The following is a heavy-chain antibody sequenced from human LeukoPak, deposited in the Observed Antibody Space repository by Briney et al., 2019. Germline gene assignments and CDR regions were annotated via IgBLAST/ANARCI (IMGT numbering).Heavy chain of an antibody. CDR3: ARDVGEGDGYNYGWFDY. Sequence: GGSLRLSCAASGFTVSSNYMSWVRQAPGKGLEWVSVIYSGGSIYYADSVKGRFTISRDNSKNTLYLQMNSLRAEDTAVYYCARDVGEGDGYNYGWFDYWGQGTLVTVSS. D-gene: IGHD5-24*01. CDR2: IYSGGSI. J-gene: IGHJ4*02. V-gene: IGHV3-66*01. CDR1: GFTVSSNY.